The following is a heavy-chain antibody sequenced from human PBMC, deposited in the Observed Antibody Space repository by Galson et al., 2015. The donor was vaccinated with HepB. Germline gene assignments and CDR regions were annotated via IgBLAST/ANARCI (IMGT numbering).Heavy chain of an antibody. CDR2: ISGSGGST. D-gene: IGHD3-10*01. CDR3: AKVGITMVRGVIYYYYGMDV. V-gene: IGHV3-23*01. Sequence: LRLSCAASGFTFSSYAMSWVRQAPGKGLEWASAISGSGGSTYYADSVKGRFTISRDNSKNTLYLQMNSLRAEDTAVYYCAKVGITMVRGVIYYYYGMDVWGQGTTVTVSS. J-gene: IGHJ6*02. CDR1: GFTFSSYA.